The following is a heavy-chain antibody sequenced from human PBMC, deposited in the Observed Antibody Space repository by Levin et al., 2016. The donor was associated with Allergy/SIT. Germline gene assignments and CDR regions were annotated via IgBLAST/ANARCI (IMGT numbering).Heavy chain of an antibody. D-gene: IGHD1-14*01. CDR3: ARDSSRYLIDP. J-gene: IGHJ5*02. CDR1: GFTFSTYS. CDR2: ITSSSTYI. Sequence: LSLTCAASGFTFSTYSMHWVRQAPGKGLEWVSSITSSSTYIYYTESVKGRFTISRDNSKNTLYLQMNSLRGEDTAVYYCARDSSRYLIDPWGQGTLVTVSS. V-gene: IGHV3-21*01.